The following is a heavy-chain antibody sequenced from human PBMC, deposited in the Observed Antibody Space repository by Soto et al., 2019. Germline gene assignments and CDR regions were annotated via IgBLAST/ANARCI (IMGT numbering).Heavy chain of an antibody. CDR3: AKDGYYYYGSGSKGGFDY. CDR2: ISGSGGST. J-gene: IGHJ4*02. D-gene: IGHD3-10*01. Sequence: GGSLRLSCAASGFTFSSYAMSWVRQAPGKGLEWVSAISGSGGSTYYADSVKGRFTISRDNSKNTLYLQMNSLRAEDTAVYYCAKDGYYYYGSGSKGGFDYWGQGTLVTVSS. V-gene: IGHV3-23*01. CDR1: GFTFSSYA.